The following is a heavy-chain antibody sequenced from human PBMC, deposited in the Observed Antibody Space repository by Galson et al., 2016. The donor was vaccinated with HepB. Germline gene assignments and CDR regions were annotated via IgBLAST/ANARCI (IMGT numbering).Heavy chain of an antibody. CDR3: ARLMHYYMEV. J-gene: IGHJ6*03. V-gene: IGHV3-53*01. CDR2: IYGGGST. Sequence: SLRLSCADSAFTVTTNYMTWVRQAPGKGLEWVSVIYGGGSTYYADSVKGRFTISRDNSKNTLYLQMNSLRAEDTAVYYCARLMHYYMEVWGKGTTVTVSS. CDR1: AFTVTTNY.